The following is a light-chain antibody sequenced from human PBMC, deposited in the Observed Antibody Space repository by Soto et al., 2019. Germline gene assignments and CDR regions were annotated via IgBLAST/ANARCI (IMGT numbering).Light chain of an antibody. V-gene: IGKV3-20*01. CDR3: QQYGSSPVT. CDR1: QSVSSSY. Sequence: EIVLTQSPGTLSLSPGERATLSCRASQSVSSSYLAWYQQKPGQAPRLLIYGASSRATGIPDRFSGSGSGTDFTLTISRLEPEDFAMNYCQQYGSSPVTFGQGTKLEIK. CDR2: GAS. J-gene: IGKJ2*01.